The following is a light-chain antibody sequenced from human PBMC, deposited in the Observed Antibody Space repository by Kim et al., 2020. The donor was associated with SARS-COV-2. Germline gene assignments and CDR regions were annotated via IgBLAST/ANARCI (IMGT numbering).Light chain of an antibody. CDR1: SLRSYY. CDR2: GRN. Sequence: SSELTQDPAVSVALGQTVRIPCQGDSLRSYYATWYQQKPRQAPLLVIFGRNNRPSGIPDRFSGSTSGNTASLTISGAQAEDEADFYCQSRDSGGNVAVGG. V-gene: IGLV3-19*01. CDR3: QSRDSGGNVA. J-gene: IGLJ2*01.